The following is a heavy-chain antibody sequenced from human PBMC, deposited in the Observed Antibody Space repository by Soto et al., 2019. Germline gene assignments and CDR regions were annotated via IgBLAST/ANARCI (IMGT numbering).Heavy chain of an antibody. V-gene: IGHV4-59*01. CDR3: TGAYSDVSGYSLDT. J-gene: IGHJ5*02. Sequence: PSETLSLTCSVSGGSISSGYWTWIRQPPGKGLEWIGYIYYGGSINYNPSLKSRVIISVDTAKNQFSLRLSSVSAADTAVYYCTGAYSDVSGYSLDTGGQETSVTVST. CDR2: IYYGGSI. D-gene: IGHD3-22*01. CDR1: GGSISSGY.